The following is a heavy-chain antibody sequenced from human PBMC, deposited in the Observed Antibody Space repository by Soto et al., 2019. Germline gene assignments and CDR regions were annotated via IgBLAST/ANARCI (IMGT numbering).Heavy chain of an antibody. CDR1: GGSFSGYY. CDR2: INHSGST. V-gene: IGHV4-34*01. D-gene: IGHD2-21*01. CDR3: ARGRLVGSSFDY. Sequence: PSETLSLTCAVYGGSFSGYYWSWIRQPPGKGLEWIGEINHSGSTNYNPSLKSRVTISVDTSKNQFSLKLSSVTAADTAVYYCARGRLVGSSFDYWGQGTLVTVSS. J-gene: IGHJ4*02.